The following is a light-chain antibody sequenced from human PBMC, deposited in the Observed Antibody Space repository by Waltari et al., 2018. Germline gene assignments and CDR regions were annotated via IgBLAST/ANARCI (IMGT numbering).Light chain of an antibody. Sequence: QSALTLPAPVPGSPGQSLTTPSAAVSGEVGTYTLVSWYQQHPGKAPQLMVYEDSRRPSGVSNRFSGSKSGNTASLAISGLQAEDEADYYCCSYATSTTWVFGGGTKLTVL. CDR3: CSYATSTTWV. V-gene: IGLV2-23*01. CDR2: EDS. CDR1: SGEVGTYTL. J-gene: IGLJ3*02.